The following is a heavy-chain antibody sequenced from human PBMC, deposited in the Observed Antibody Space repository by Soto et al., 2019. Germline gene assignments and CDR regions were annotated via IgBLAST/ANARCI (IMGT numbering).Heavy chain of an antibody. V-gene: IGHV4-30-2*01. Sequence: QLQLQESGSGLVKPSQTLSLTCAVSGGSISSGGYSWSWIRQPPGKGLEWIGYIYHRGSTYYNPSLKSRVTISVDRSKNQFSLKLSSVTAADTAVYYCARGGDGYTLGDAFDIWGQGTMVTVSS. CDR2: IYHRGST. D-gene: IGHD5-12*01. J-gene: IGHJ3*02. CDR3: ARGGDGYTLGDAFDI. CDR1: GGSISSGGYS.